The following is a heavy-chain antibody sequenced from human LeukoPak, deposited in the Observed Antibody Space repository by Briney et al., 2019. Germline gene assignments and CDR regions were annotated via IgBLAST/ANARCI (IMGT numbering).Heavy chain of an antibody. CDR1: GFTFSNYA. J-gene: IGHJ4*02. V-gene: IGHV3-23*01. D-gene: IGHD5-18*01. CDR3: ARHLSGVTGYTYGRGIDY. Sequence: PGGSLRLSCAASGFTFSNYALSWVRQAPGKGLEWVSTISGSGGSTYYADSVKGRFTISRDNSKNTLYLQINSLRAEDTAVYYCARHLSGVTGYTYGRGIDYWGQGTLVTVSS. CDR2: ISGSGGST.